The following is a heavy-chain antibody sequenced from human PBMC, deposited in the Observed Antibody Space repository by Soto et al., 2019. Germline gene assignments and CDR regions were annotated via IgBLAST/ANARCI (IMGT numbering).Heavy chain of an antibody. CDR2: INHSGST. J-gene: IGHJ4*02. CDR3: ARGHTNYGDYDPFDY. Sequence: SETLSLTCAVYGGSFSGYYWSWIRQPPGKGLEWIGEINHSGSTNYNPSLKSSVTISGDTSKNQFSLKLSSVTAADTAVYYCARGHTNYGDYDPFDYWGQGTLVTVSS. CDR1: GGSFSGYY. D-gene: IGHD4-17*01. V-gene: IGHV4-34*01.